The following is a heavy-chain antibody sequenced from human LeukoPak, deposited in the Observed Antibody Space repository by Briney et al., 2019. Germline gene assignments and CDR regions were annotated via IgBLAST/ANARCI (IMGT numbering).Heavy chain of an antibody. D-gene: IGHD5-24*01. CDR3: ARDRIEMATIFDY. V-gene: IGHV1-46*01. Sequence: ASVKVSCKASGYTFTSYGISWVRQAPGQGLEWMGIINPSGGSTSYAQKFQGRVTMTRDTSTSTVYMELSSLRSEDTAVYYCARDRIEMATIFDYWGQGTLVTVSS. CDR2: INPSGGST. J-gene: IGHJ4*02. CDR1: GYTFTSYG.